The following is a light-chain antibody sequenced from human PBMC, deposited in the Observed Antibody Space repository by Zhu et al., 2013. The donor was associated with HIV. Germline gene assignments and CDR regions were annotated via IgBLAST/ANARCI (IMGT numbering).Light chain of an antibody. CDR1: QGIKTD. CDR2: AAS. J-gene: IGKJ2*02. V-gene: IGKV1-6*01. Sequence: AIQMTQSPSSLSASVGDRVTITCRASQGIKTDLGWYQQKPGTAPKLLIYAASSLQSGVPSRFSGSGSGTDFTLTISSLQPEDFATYYCLQSNSYPRTFGQGTRLEIK. CDR3: LQSNSYPRT.